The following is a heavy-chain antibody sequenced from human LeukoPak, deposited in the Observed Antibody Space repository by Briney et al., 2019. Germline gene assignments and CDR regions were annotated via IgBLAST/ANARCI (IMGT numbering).Heavy chain of an antibody. CDR1: RFTFSSYA. CDR2: ISYDGSNK. D-gene: IGHD3-16*02. V-gene: IGHV3-30-3*01. J-gene: IGHJ4*02. Sequence: GRSLRLSCAASRFTFSSYAMHWVRQAPGKGLEWVAVISYDGSNKYYADSVKGRFTISRDNSKNTLYLQMNSLRAEDTAVYYCARDPDDYVWGSYRYSRRLDYWGQGTLVTVSS. CDR3: ARDPDDYVWGSYRYSRRLDY.